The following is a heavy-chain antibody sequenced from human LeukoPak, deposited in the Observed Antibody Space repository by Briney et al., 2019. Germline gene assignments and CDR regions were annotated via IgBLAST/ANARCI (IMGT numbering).Heavy chain of an antibody. Sequence: SETLSLTCTVSGVSISSSNSYWGWIRQPPGKGLEWIGSIYYSGNTYYNASLKSQVSISIDTSKNQFSLKLISVTAADTAVYYCARQTGSGLFILPGGQGTLVTVSS. V-gene: IGHV4-39*01. CDR2: IYYSGNT. CDR3: ARQTGSGLFILP. D-gene: IGHD3/OR15-3a*01. J-gene: IGHJ4*02. CDR1: GVSISSSNSY.